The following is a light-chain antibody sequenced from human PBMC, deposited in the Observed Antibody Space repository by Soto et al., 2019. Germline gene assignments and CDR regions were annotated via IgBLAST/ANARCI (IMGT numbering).Light chain of an antibody. V-gene: IGLV2-14*01. J-gene: IGLJ2*01. CDR2: DVN. CDR3: ASYTRTTTLV. CDR1: ISDIGGYNF. Sequence: QSALTQPASVSGSPGQSITISCTGTISDIGGYNFISWYQHHPGKAPKLVIYDVNNRPSGISYRFSGSKSGNTASLTISGLQAEDDAYYYCASYTRTTTLVFGGGTKLTVL.